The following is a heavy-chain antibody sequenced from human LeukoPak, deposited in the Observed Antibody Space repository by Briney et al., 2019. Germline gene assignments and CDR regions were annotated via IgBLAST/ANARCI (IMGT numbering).Heavy chain of an antibody. Sequence: GGSLRLSCAASGFTFSSYSMDWVRQAPGKGLEWVSYISSSSSTIYYADSVKGRFTISRDNAKNSLYLQMNSLRAEDTAVYYCAREPSGSFGGRHYYYYMDVWGKGTTVTVSS. CDR2: ISSSSSTI. J-gene: IGHJ6*03. CDR1: GFTFSSYS. CDR3: AREPSGSFGGRHYYYYMDV. V-gene: IGHV3-48*04. D-gene: IGHD1-26*01.